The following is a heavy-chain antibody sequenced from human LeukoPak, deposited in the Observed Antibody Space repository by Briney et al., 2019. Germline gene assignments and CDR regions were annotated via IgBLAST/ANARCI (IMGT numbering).Heavy chain of an antibody. V-gene: IGHV1-2*02. CDR2: INPNSGGT. Sequence: ASVKVSCKASGYTFTGYYMHWVRQAPGQGLEWMGWINPNSGGTNYAQKFQGRVTMTRDTSISTAYMELSRLRSDDTAVYYCASPPYNGSIYESSQPGGQAPLVPVS. CDR3: ASPPYNGSIYESSQP. J-gene: IGHJ1*01. D-gene: IGHD3-22*01. CDR1: GYTFTGYY.